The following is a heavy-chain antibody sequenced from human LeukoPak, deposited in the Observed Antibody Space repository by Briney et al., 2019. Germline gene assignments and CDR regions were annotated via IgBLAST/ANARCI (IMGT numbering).Heavy chain of an antibody. Sequence: SQTLSLTCSVSGDSFSIGGYSWTWIRQLPGRGLEWIGYIYYSGNTYYNPSLKSRVTISVDTSKNQFSLKLSSVTAADTAVYYCARGVELTTTVTSYSFDYWGQGTLVTVSS. J-gene: IGHJ4*02. CDR3: ARGVELTTTVTSYSFDY. D-gene: IGHD4-17*01. CDR2: IYYSGNT. CDR1: GDSFSIGGYS. V-gene: IGHV4-31*03.